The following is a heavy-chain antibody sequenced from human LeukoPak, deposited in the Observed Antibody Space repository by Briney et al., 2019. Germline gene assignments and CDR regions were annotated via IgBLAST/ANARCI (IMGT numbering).Heavy chain of an antibody. CDR1: GFTFSSYA. CDR2: ISYDGSNK. CDR3: ARQSSSWYYFDY. Sequence: GGSLRLSCAASGFTFSSYAMHWVRQAPGEGLEWVAVISYDGSNKYYADSVKGRFTISRDNSKNTLYLQMNSLRAEDTAVYYCARQSSSWYYFDYWGQGTLVTVSS. J-gene: IGHJ4*02. D-gene: IGHD6-13*01. V-gene: IGHV3-30*04.